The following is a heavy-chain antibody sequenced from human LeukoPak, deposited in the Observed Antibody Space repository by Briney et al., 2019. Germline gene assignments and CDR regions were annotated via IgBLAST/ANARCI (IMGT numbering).Heavy chain of an antibody. D-gene: IGHD3-22*01. CDR2: IYTSGST. J-gene: IGHJ2*01. CDR1: GGSISSYY. CDR3: ARDRDSSGYSDFDL. V-gene: IGHV4-4*07. Sequence: SETLSLTCTVSGGSISSYYWSWIRQPAGKGLEWIGRIYTSGSTNYNPSLKSRVTMSVDTSKNQFSLKLSSVTAADTAVYYCARDRDSSGYSDFDLWGRGTLVTVSS.